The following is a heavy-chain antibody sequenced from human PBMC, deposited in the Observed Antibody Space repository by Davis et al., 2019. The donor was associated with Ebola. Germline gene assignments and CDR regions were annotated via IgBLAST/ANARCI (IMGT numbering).Heavy chain of an antibody. D-gene: IGHD2-2*01. CDR1: GYTFTSYD. CDR2: MNPNSGNT. CDR3: ARDSAAILYFYYGLDV. J-gene: IGHJ6*02. Sequence: AASVKVSCKASGYTFTSYDINWVRQATGQGLEWMGWMNPNSGNTGYAQKFQGRVTMTRDTSASTTYMDLSSLGSEDTAVYYCARDSAAILYFYYGLDVWGQGTTVTVSS. V-gene: IGHV1-8*01.